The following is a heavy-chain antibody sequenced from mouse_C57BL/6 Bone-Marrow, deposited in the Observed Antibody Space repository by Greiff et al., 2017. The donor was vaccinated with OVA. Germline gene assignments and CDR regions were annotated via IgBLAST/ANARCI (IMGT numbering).Heavy chain of an antibody. V-gene: IGHV1-7*01. J-gene: IGHJ4*01. CDR2: INPSSGYT. CDR1: GYTFTSYW. CDR3: AGPLITTVVPYYAMDY. Sequence: VQLQQSGAELAKPGASVKLSCKASGYTFTSYWMHWVKQRPGQGLEWIGYINPSSGYTKYNQKFKDKATLTADKSSSTAYMQLSSLTYEDSAVYYCAGPLITTVVPYYAMDYWGQGTSVTVSS. D-gene: IGHD1-1*01.